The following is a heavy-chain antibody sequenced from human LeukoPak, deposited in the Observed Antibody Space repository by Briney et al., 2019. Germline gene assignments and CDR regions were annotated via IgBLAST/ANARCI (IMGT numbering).Heavy chain of an antibody. V-gene: IGHV3-7*04. CDR2: IKQDGSEY. D-gene: IGHD2-15*01. CDR1: GFTFSNFW. J-gene: IGHJ4*02. CDR3: ARGGGSSDY. Sequence: GGSLRLSCAASGFTFSNFWMSWVRQAPGKGLEWVAIIKQDGSEYYYVDSVKGRFTISRDNAESSLYLQMNSLRAEDTAVYYCARGGGSSDYWGQGSLVAVSS.